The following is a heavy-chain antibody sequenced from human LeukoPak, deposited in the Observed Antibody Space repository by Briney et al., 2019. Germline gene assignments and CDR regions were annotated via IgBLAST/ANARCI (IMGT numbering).Heavy chain of an antibody. CDR1: GGSISSGGYS. Sequence: SETLSLTCAVSGGSISSGGYSWSWIRQPPGKGLEWIGYIYHSGSTYYNPSLKSRVTISADTSKNQFSLQLSSVTVTDTAVYYCANYVSGTMRDYWGQGTLVTVSS. CDR2: IYHSGST. CDR3: ANYVSGTMRDY. V-gene: IGHV4-30-2*03. J-gene: IGHJ4*02. D-gene: IGHD3-16*01.